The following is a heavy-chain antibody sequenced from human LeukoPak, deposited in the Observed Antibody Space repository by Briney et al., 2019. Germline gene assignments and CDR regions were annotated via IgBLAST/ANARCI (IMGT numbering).Heavy chain of an antibody. Sequence: GASVKVSCKASGYTFTSYYMHWVRQAPGQGLEWMGIINPSGGSTSYAQKFQGRVTMSRDTSTSTVYMELSSLRSEDTAVYYCARVGGTFDPDDDWGQGTLVIVSS. V-gene: IGHV1-46*01. J-gene: IGHJ4*02. CDR2: INPSGGST. CDR1: GYTFTSYY. CDR3: ARVGGTFDPDDD. D-gene: IGHD3-9*01.